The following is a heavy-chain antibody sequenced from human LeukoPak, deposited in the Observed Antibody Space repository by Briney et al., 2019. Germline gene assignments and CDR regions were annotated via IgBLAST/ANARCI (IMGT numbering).Heavy chain of an antibody. CDR1: GFTLSSYG. V-gene: IGHV3-30*02. CDR3: AKDGIWLGPHDY. D-gene: IGHD5-18*01. J-gene: IGHJ4*02. CDR2: IRYDGSNK. Sequence: GGSLRLSCAASGFTLSSYGMHWVRQAPGKGLEGVAFIRYDGSNKYYADSVKGRFTISRDNSKNTLYLQMNSLRAEDTAVYYCAKDGIWLGPHDYWGQGTLVTVSS.